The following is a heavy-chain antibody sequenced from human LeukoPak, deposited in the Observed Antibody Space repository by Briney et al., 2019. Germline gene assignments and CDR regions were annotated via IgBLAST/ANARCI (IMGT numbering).Heavy chain of an antibody. CDR3: ARNQPRASGEFDY. CDR2: ISYDGSNK. Sequence: GRSLRLSCAASGFHFSSHDMSRSRQAPGKGLEWVAVISYDGSNKYYADSLKGRFTISRDDSQNTLYSQMWCRLAEEMGVFYCARNQPRASGEFDYWGQGTLVTVSS. V-gene: IGHV3-30*14. CDR1: GFHFSSHD. J-gene: IGHJ4*02. D-gene: IGHD1-14*01.